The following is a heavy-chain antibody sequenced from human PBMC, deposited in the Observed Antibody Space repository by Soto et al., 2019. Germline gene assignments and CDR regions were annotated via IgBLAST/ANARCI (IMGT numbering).Heavy chain of an antibody. V-gene: IGHV3-73*02. CDR2: IRSKANSYAT. CDR3: TTSACTPASRCGYYSGLDV. D-gene: IGHD6-19*01. Sequence: EVQLVESGGGLVQPGGSLKLSCAASGFTFSGSAMHWVRQVFGKGLKWVGRIRSKANSYATAYTASMKGRFTLSRDDSKRAAYLQMHSLQTEDTAVNSCTTSACTPASRCGYYSGLDVWGQGTTVTVSS. CDR1: GFTFSGSA. J-gene: IGHJ6*02.